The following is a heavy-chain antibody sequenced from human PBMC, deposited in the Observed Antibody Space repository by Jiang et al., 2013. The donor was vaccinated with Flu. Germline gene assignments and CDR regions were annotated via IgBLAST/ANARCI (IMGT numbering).Heavy chain of an antibody. CDR1: DTPFTGYY. CDR3: ARADPLQQLGLYYYYGMDV. CDR2: INPNSGGT. J-gene: IGHJ6*02. D-gene: IGHD6-6*01. Sequence: SVKSPARLLDTPFTGYYMHWVRQAPGQGLEWMGWINPNSGGTNYAQKFQGRVTMTRDTSISTAYMELSRLRSDDTAVYYCARADPLQQLGLYYYYGMDVWGQGTTVTVSS. V-gene: IGHV1-2*02.